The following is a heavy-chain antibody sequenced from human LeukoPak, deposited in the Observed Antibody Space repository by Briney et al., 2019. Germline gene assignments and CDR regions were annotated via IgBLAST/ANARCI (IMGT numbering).Heavy chain of an antibody. J-gene: IGHJ3*02. Sequence: GASGKVSCKASGGTFTSYAISWVRQAAGQEREWRGGIIPIFGTANYAQKFQGRVTITTDESTSTAYMELSSLRSEDTAVYYCARVGYGGGAFDIWGQGTMVTVSS. CDR2: IIPIFGTA. CDR3: ARVGYGGGAFDI. D-gene: IGHD6-13*01. V-gene: IGHV1-69*05. CDR1: GGTFTSYA.